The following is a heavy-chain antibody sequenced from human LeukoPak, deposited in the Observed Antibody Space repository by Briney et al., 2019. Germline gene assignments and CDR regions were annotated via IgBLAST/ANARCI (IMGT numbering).Heavy chain of an antibody. Sequence: SVKVSCKASGGTFTTFTISWVRQAPGQGLEWMGGLIPIYGTVNYAQKFQGSVTITTDESTRTAYLELSSLRSEDTAVYYYATLSPSIYYYSYYFDSWGQGTLVTVSS. CDR1: GGTFTTFT. J-gene: IGHJ4*02. D-gene: IGHD3-22*01. CDR2: LIPIYGTV. CDR3: ATLSPSIYYYSYYFDS. V-gene: IGHV1-69*05.